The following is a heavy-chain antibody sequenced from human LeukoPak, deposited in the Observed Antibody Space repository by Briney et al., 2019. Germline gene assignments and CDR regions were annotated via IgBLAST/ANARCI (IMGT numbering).Heavy chain of an antibody. CDR3: AXGTSSWHEFDY. J-gene: IGHJ4*02. Sequence: GGSLRLSCAASGFTFDDFAMHWVRQAPGKGLEWVSLITWDGGSIYYADSVKGRFTISRDKSTNSVYLQMTSLRAEDTALYYCAXGTSSWHEFDYWGQGTLVTVSS. V-gene: IGHV3-43D*03. CDR2: ITWDGGSI. CDR1: GFTFDDFA. D-gene: IGHD6-13*01.